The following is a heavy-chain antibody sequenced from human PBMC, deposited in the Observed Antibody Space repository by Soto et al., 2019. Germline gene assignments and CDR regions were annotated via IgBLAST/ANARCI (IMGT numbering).Heavy chain of an antibody. D-gene: IGHD6-6*01. CDR1: GYTFTGYY. V-gene: IGHV1-2*04. J-gene: IGHJ6*02. CDR2: INPNSGGT. Sequence: QVQLVQSGAEVKKPGASVKVSCKASGYTFTGYYMHWVRQAPGQGLEWMGWINPNSGGTNYAQKFQGWVTMTRDTSISTAYMELSRLRSDDTAVYYCVRDRSSSSDYYYGMDVWGQGTTVTVSS. CDR3: VRDRSSSSDYYYGMDV.